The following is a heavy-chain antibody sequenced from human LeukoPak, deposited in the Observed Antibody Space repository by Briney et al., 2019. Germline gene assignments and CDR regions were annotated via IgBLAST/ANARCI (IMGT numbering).Heavy chain of an antibody. CDR1: GFTFSNYC. CDR2: IKQDGSEK. Sequence: GGSLRLSCGASGFTFSNYCMSWVRQAPGKGLEWVANIKQDGSEKYYVDSVKGRFTISRDNAKNSLFLQMNSLRAEDTAVYYCARAGGYDDYVWGGYRHPAYFDSWGQGTLVTVSS. CDR3: ARAGGYDDYVWGGYRHPAYFDS. D-gene: IGHD3-16*02. V-gene: IGHV3-7*01. J-gene: IGHJ4*02.